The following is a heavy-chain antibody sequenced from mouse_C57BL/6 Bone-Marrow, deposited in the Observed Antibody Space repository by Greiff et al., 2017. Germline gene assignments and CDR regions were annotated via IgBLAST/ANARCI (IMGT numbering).Heavy chain of an antibody. CDR3: ASLWAWFAY. CDR1: GFSLTSYA. J-gene: IGHJ3*01. Sequence: VQLQQSGPGLVAPSPSLSITCTVSGFSLTSYAISWVRQPPGKGLEWLGVIWTGGGTNYNSALKSRLSISKDNSKSQVFLKMNSLQTDDTARYYCASLWAWFAYWGQGTLVTVSA. D-gene: IGHD1-1*02. V-gene: IGHV2-9-1*01. CDR2: IWTGGGT.